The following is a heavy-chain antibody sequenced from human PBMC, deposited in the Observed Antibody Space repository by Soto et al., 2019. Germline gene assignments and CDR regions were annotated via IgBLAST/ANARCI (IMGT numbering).Heavy chain of an antibody. CDR1: GYNFIDFH. J-gene: IGHJ4*02. V-gene: IGHV1-2*06. CDR3: ARPPGYISDWYYFDL. Sequence: QVQLVQSGAEVKKPGASVKVSCEASGYNFIDFHIHWVRQAPGQGVEWLGRISAKSGGINYAQKFVGRVPMTCDTTLTIASMELISLKSDDQAVYYCARPPGYISDWYYFDLWGQGTRVTASS. D-gene: IGHD3-9*01. CDR2: ISAKSGGI.